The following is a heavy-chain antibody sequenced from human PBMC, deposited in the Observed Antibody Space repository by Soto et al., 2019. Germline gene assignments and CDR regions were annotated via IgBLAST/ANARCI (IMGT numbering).Heavy chain of an antibody. V-gene: IGHV4-30-4*01. D-gene: IGHD6-6*01. Sequence: PSETLSLTCSVSSGSISTSGYYWSWIRQPPGKGLEWIGYIYYSGSTYYNPSLKSRVTISVDTSKNQFSLKVTSVTAADTAVYYCARVGHSSSSAGNWFDPWGQGTLVTVSS. CDR1: SGSISTSGYY. CDR2: IYYSGST. J-gene: IGHJ5*02. CDR3: ARVGHSSSSAGNWFDP.